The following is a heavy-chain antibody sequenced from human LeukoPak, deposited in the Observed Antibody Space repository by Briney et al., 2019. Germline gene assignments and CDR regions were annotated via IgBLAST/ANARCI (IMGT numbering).Heavy chain of an antibody. J-gene: IGHJ4*02. D-gene: IGHD1-26*01. CDR1: GFALSNHW. CDR2: IKQDGTEK. Sequence: GGSLRLSCAASGFALSNHWMTWARRAPGKGLEWVANIKQDGTEKYYVDSVKGRFTVSRDNADNSLYLQMNSLRAEDTAVYYCARVKAGATPDYWGQGTLVTVSS. CDR3: ARVKAGATPDY. V-gene: IGHV3-7*01.